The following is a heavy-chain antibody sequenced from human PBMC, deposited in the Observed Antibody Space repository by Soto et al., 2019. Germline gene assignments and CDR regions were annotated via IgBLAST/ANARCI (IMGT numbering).Heavy chain of an antibody. CDR3: ARYFRRYDFWSGTYYYYYGMDV. Sequence: SVKVSCKASGGTFSSYAISWVRQAPGQGLEWMGGIFPIFGTANYAQKFQGRVTITADESTSTAYMELSSLRPEDTAVYYCARYFRRYDFWSGTYYYYYGMDVWGQGTTVTVSS. CDR1: GGTFSSYA. D-gene: IGHD3-3*01. CDR2: IFPIFGTA. V-gene: IGHV1-69*13. J-gene: IGHJ6*02.